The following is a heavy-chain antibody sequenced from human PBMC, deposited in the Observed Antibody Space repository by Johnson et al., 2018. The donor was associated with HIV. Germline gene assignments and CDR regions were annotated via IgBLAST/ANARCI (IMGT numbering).Heavy chain of an antibody. Sequence: VQLVESGGGVVQPGGSLRLSCAASGFTFSNYGMHWVRQAPGKGLEWVANIKQDGSEKYYVDSVKGRFTISRDNAKNSLYLQMNSLRAEDTAVYYCAKDLIAARRGCDAFDIWGQGTMVTVSS. V-gene: IGHV3-7*01. J-gene: IGHJ3*02. CDR2: IKQDGSEK. CDR1: GFTFSNYG. D-gene: IGHD6-6*01. CDR3: AKDLIAARRGCDAFDI.